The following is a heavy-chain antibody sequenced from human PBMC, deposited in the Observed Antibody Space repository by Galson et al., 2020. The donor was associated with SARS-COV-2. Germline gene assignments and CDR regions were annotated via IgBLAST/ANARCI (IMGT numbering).Heavy chain of an antibody. D-gene: IGHD2-15*01. V-gene: IGHV3-23*01. CDR2: ISGTRDST. CDR3: AKSRCGGVTCYWEGRFDS. J-gene: IGHJ4*02. CDR1: GGSFSGYY. Sequence: QASETLSLTCGVYGGSFSGYYWSWIRQSPGKGLEWVSAISGTRDSTYYADSVKGRFTISRDKSKSTLYLQMNSLTAEDTAVYYCAKSRCGGVTCYWEGRFDSWGQGTLVTVSS.